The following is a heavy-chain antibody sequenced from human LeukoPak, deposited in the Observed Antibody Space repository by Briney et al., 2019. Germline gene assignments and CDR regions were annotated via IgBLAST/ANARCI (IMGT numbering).Heavy chain of an antibody. CDR1: GYSISSGYY. CDR2: IYHSGST. CDR3: ARDGSYGSGSYYTGGWFDP. D-gene: IGHD3-10*01. J-gene: IGHJ5*02. V-gene: IGHV4-38-2*02. Sequence: SETLSLTCTVSGYSISSGYYWGWIRQPPGKGLEWIGSIYHSGSTYYNPSLKSRVTISVDTSKNQFSLKLSSVTAADTAVYYCARDGSYGSGSYYTGGWFDPWGQGTLVTVSS.